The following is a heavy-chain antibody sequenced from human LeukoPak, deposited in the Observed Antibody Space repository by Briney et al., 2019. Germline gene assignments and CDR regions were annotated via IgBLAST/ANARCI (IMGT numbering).Heavy chain of an antibody. CDR1: GFTFDDYA. CDR3: VRGFPGAPVAFDI. J-gene: IGHJ3*02. V-gene: IGHV3-43*02. Sequence: QPGGSLRLSCTASGFTFDDYAMHWVRQAPAKGLEWVSLISWNGGTTYYANSVKGRFTISRDNGKNSLYLQMNSLRTEDTALYYCVRGFPGAPVAFDIWGPGTMVTVSS. D-gene: IGHD1-26*01. CDR2: ISWNGGTT.